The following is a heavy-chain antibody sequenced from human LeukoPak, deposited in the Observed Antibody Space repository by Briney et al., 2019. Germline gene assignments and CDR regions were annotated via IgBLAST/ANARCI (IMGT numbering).Heavy chain of an antibody. CDR1: GYTFTGYY. V-gene: IGHV1-2*02. Sequence: ASVKVSCKASGYTFTGYYMHWVRQAPGQGLEWMGWINPNSGGTNYAQKFQGRVTMTTDTSTSTAYMELRSLRSDDTAVYYCARDTQAAADTFDYWGQGTLVTVSS. D-gene: IGHD6-13*01. CDR2: INPNSGGT. J-gene: IGHJ4*02. CDR3: ARDTQAAADTFDY.